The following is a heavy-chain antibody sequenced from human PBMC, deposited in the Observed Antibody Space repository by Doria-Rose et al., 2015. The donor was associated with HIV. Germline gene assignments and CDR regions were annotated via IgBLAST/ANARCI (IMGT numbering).Heavy chain of an antibody. D-gene: IGHD6-13*01. J-gene: IGHJ4*02. CDR1: GVSLSSPGMG. CDR2: IFAYDER. V-gene: IGHV2-26*01. CDR3: ARIKSSRWYHKYYFDF. Sequence: ESGPVLVKPTETLTLTCTVSGVSLSSPGMGVSWIRQPPGKALEWLANIFAYDERSYNTSQKSRLTISRDTCKSQVVLTMTDMDPVDTATYYCARIKSSRWYHKYYFDFWGQGTLVIVSA.